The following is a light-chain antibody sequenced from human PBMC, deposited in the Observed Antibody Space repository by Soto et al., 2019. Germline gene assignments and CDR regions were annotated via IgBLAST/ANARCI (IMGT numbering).Light chain of an antibody. CDR2: DVI. V-gene: IGLV2-11*01. CDR1: SSDVGAYGY. J-gene: IGLJ2*01. CDR3: CSYAGRYTLI. Sequence: QSALTQPRSVSGSPGQSVTISCTGTSSDVGAYGYVSWYQQHPGKAPKLMIYDVIKRPSGVPDRFFGSKSGNTASLTISGLQAEDEADYYCCSYAGRYTLILGGGTKVTVL.